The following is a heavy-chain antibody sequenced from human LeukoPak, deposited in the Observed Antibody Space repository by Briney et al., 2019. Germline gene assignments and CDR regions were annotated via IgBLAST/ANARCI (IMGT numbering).Heavy chain of an antibody. CDR1: GLTFSDYH. J-gene: IGHJ4*02. CDR3: ARATTYDILTGYFDY. V-gene: IGHV3-11*06. D-gene: IGHD3-9*01. CDR2: ISSSSSYI. Sequence: GGSLRLSCAASGLTFSDYHMSWIRQAPGKGLEWVSYISSSSSYIYYAESVKGRFTMSRDNAKNSLYLQMNSLRAEDTAVYYCARATTYDILTGYFDYWGQGTLVTVSS.